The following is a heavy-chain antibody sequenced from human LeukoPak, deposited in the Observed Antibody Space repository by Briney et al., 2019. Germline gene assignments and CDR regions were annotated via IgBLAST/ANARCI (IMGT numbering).Heavy chain of an antibody. D-gene: IGHD3-10*01. CDR3: AAGFYYFDY. Sequence: SETLSLTCTVSGGSISSYYWNWIRQPPGKRLEWIGYIYYSGTTNYNPSLKSRVTILVDTSKNQFSLKLSSVTAADTAVYYCAAGFYYFDYWGQGTLVTVSS. J-gene: IGHJ4*02. CDR2: IYYSGTT. V-gene: IGHV4-59*01. CDR1: GGSISSYY.